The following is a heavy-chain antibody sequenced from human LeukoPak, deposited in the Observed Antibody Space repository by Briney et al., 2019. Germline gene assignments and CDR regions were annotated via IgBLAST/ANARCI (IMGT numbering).Heavy chain of an antibody. Sequence: GGSLRLSCAASGFTFSSYGMHWVRQAPGKGLEWVAIISYDGSNKYYAESVKGRFTISRDNSKNTVYLEMNSPRAEDTAVYYCAKGYGSGWNYYYYYMDVWGKGTTVTVSS. V-gene: IGHV3-30*18. CDR2: ISYDGSNK. CDR1: GFTFSSYG. J-gene: IGHJ6*03. CDR3: AKGYGSGWNYYYYYMDV. D-gene: IGHD6-19*01.